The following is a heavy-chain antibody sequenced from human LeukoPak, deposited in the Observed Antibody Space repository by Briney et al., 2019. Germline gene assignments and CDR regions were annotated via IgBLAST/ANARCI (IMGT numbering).Heavy chain of an antibody. D-gene: IGHD3-10*01. CDR2: IYHSGST. Sequence: SQTLSLTCAVSGASISSGGYSWSWIRQPPGKGLEWIGSIYHSGSTYYNPSLKSRVTISVDTSKNQFSLKLSSVTAADTAVYYCAREGSYGSGTENAFDIWGQGTMVTVSS. CDR3: AREGSYGSGTENAFDI. CDR1: GASISSGGYS. V-gene: IGHV4-30-2*01. J-gene: IGHJ3*02.